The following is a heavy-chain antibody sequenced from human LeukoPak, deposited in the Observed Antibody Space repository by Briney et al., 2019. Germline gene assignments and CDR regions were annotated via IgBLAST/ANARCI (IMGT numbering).Heavy chain of an antibody. Sequence: GGSMRLSCAASGFIFDDYAMHWVRQAPGKGLEWVSGISWNSGRTDYADSVKGRFTISRDNAKNFLYLQMNSLRAEDTAVYYCARVWVDTGMVQRGFDPWGQGTLVTVSP. V-gene: IGHV3-9*01. CDR2: ISWNSGRT. CDR1: GFIFDDYA. J-gene: IGHJ5*02. CDR3: ARVWVDTGMVQRGFDP. D-gene: IGHD5-18*01.